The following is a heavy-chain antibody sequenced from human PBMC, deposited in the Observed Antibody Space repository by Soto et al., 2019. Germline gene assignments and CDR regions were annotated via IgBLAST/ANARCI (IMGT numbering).Heavy chain of an antibody. CDR2: IYATGTT. V-gene: IGHV4-4*07. CDR3: VRDGTKTLRDWFDP. Sequence: SGNLSLTCTVYGASINGFSWCWIRKSARKGLEWIGRIYATGTTNYNPSLKSRVMMSVDTSQKQFSLKLRSVTAADTALYYCVRDGTKTLRDWFDPWGQGISVTVS. D-gene: IGHD1-1*01. J-gene: IGHJ5*02. CDR1: GASINGFS.